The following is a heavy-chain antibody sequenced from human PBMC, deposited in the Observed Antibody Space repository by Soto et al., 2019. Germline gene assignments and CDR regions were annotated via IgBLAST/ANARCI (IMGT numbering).Heavy chain of an antibody. Sequence: EVQLVESGGGLVQPGGSLRLSCAASGFTFSGSWMHWVRQAPGKGLVWVSRINGDGSGTSYADFVKGRFTISRDDAKNTLFVQMNGLRAEDTAVYYCARGIFGSGTANDYWGQGTLVTFSS. J-gene: IGHJ4*02. D-gene: IGHD3-10*01. CDR1: GFTFSGSW. CDR2: INGDGSGT. CDR3: ARGIFGSGTANDY. V-gene: IGHV3-74*01.